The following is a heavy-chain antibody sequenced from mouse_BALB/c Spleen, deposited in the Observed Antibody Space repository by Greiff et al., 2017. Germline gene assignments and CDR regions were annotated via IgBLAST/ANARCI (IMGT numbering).Heavy chain of an antibody. CDR2: IWAGGST. Sequence: VQVVESGPGLVAPSQSLSITCTVSGFSLTSYGVHWVRQPPGKGLEWLGVIWAGGSTNYNSALMSRLSISKDNSKSQVFLKMNRLQTDDTAMYYGARPRDTLYAMDDWGQGTSVTVSS. CDR1: GFSLTSYG. CDR3: ARPRDTLYAMDD. D-gene: IGHD5-1-1*01. V-gene: IGHV2-9*02. J-gene: IGHJ4*01.